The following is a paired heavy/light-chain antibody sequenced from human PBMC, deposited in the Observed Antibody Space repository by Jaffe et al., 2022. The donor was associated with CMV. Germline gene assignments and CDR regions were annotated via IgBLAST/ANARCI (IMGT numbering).Heavy chain of an antibody. J-gene: IGHJ4*02. Sequence: EVQLLESGGGLVQPGGSLRLSCAASGFTFQNSAMTWVRQAPGKGLEWVSAISGSGESTSYADSVKGRFTISRDNSKHSLFLQVNSLRVEDTAVYYCVKLGFYYEGSGYWTFDYWGQGTLVTVSS. D-gene: IGHD3-22*01. V-gene: IGHV3-23*01. CDR3: VKLGFYYEGSGYWTFDY. CDR1: GFTFQNSA. CDR2: ISGSGEST.
Light chain of an antibody. CDR3: NSRDSSGTFL. V-gene: IGLV3-19*01. CDR2: GKT. Sequence: SSELTQDPAVSVALGQTVRITCQGDSLRSYFASWYQQKPGQAPLLVIHGKTKRPSGIPDRFSGSSSGSTASLTITGAQAEDEADYYCNSRDSSGTFLFGGGTKLTVL. CDR1: SLRSYF. J-gene: IGLJ2*01.